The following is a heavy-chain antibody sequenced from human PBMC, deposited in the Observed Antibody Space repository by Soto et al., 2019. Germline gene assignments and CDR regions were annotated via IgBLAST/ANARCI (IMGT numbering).Heavy chain of an antibody. CDR1: GGSISSGDYY. V-gene: IGHV4-30-4*01. D-gene: IGHD3-3*01. Sequence: SETLSLTCTVSGGSISSGDYYWSWIRQPPGKGLEWIGHIYYSGSTYYNPSLKSRVTISVDTSKNQFSLKLSSVTAADTAVYYCARALQVTIFGVVSHFDYWGQGTLVTVSS. CDR2: IYYSGST. CDR3: ARALQVTIFGVVSHFDY. J-gene: IGHJ4*02.